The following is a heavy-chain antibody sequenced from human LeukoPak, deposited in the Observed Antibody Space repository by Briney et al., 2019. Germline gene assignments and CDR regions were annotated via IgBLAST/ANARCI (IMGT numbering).Heavy chain of an antibody. CDR1: GGTFSSYA. V-gene: IGHV1-69*01. CDR3: ASRYFTIYTSGFDY. J-gene: IGHJ4*02. Sequence: SVKVSCKASGGTFSSYAISWVRQAPGQGLEWMGGIIPIFGTATYAQKLQGRVKTTADESTSTAYMELSSLRSEDTAVYYCASRYFTIYTSGFDYWGQGTLVTVSS. CDR2: IIPIFGTA. D-gene: IGHD2/OR15-2a*01.